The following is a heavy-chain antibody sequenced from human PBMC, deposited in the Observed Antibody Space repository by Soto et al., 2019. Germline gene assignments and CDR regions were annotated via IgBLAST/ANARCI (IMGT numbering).Heavy chain of an antibody. D-gene: IGHD2-2*01. V-gene: IGHV3-64D*06. CDR2: ITSDGDST. J-gene: IGHJ4*01. CDR1: GFTFSNYA. CDR3: VKGKQLLRYDFVF. Sequence: GGSLRLSCSVSGFTFSNYAMHWVRQAPGKGLEYVSGITSDGDSTWHADSVKDRFTISRDNSKNTLYLQMSSLRVEDTAIYYCVKGKQLLRYDFVFWGPRTLVSVSS.